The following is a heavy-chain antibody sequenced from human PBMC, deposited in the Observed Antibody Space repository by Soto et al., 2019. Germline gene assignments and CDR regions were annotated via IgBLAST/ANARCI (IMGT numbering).Heavy chain of an antibody. CDR1: GISLSTSGVG. V-gene: IGHV2-5*01. J-gene: IGHJ3*02. Sequence: SGPTLVNPTQTLTLTCTLSGISLSTSGVGLGWIRQTPGKALEWLALVYWNDDKHYRPSLKSRLTITKDTSKNQAILTMTNMDPVDTATYYCARGLATLPVFAFDIWGQGTEVTVSS. CDR3: ARGLATLPVFAFDI. D-gene: IGHD1-1*01. CDR2: VYWNDDK.